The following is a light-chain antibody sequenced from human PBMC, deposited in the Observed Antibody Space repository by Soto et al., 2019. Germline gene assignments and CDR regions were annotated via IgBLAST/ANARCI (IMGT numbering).Light chain of an antibody. CDR1: QDINVY. V-gene: IGKV1-39*01. CDR3: QHSYTTPRT. J-gene: IGKJ2*01. Sequence: DIQMTQSPSSVSASIGDTVTITCRASQDINVYLNWYQQKPGEVPKLLIYSASTLHSGVPSRFTGSGSETDFTLTIRSLQPEDFATYYCQHSYTTPRTFGQGTKLEIK. CDR2: SAS.